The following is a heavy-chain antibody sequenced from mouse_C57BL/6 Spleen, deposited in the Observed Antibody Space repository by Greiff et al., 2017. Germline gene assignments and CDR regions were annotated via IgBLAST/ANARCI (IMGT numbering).Heavy chain of an antibody. CDR2: IYPGDGDT. CDR1: GYAFSSSW. Sequence: QVQLQQSGPELVKPGASVKISCKASGYAFSSSWMNWVKQRPGKGLEWIGRIYPGDGDTNYNGKFKGKATLTADKSSSTAYMQLSSLTSEDSAVYFCARAAIEGYLYYAMDYWGQGTSVTVSS. D-gene: IGHD2-3*01. CDR3: ARAAIEGYLYYAMDY. V-gene: IGHV1-82*01. J-gene: IGHJ4*01.